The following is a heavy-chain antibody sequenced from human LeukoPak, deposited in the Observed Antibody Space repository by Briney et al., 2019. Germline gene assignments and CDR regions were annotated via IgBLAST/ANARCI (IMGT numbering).Heavy chain of an antibody. J-gene: IGHJ4*02. CDR2: ISSSSSYI. Sequence: GGPLRLSCAASGFTFSSYSMNWVSQAPGKGLEWVSSISSSSSYIYYADSVKGRFTISRDNAKNSLYLQMNSLRAEDTAVYYCAKDPGGFGELLDYFDYWGQGTLVTVSS. CDR1: GFTFSSYS. D-gene: IGHD3-10*01. CDR3: AKDPGGFGELLDYFDY. V-gene: IGHV3-21*04.